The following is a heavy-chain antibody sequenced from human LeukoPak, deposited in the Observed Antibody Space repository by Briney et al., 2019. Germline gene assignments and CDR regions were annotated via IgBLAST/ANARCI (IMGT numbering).Heavy chain of an antibody. D-gene: IGHD3-16*01. J-gene: IGHJ5*02. V-gene: IGHV3-7*03. CDR3: AKDAQPRSRWFDP. Sequence: GGSLRLSCAASGFIFKDYWMILVRQAPGKGLEWVANIKQDGSEKYYVDSVKGRFTISRDNAKNSLYLQMNTLRAEDTAMYYCAKDAQPRSRWFDPWGQGPLVTVSS. CDR1: GFIFKDYW. CDR2: IKQDGSEK.